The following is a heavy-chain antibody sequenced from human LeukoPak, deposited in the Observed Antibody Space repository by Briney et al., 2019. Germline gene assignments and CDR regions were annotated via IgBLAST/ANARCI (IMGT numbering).Heavy chain of an antibody. J-gene: IGHJ4*02. D-gene: IGHD3-3*01. CDR2: INHSGST. Sequence: PSETLSLTCAVYGGSFSGYYWSWIRQPPGKGLEWIGEINHSGSTNYNPSLKGRVTISVDTSKNQFSLKLSSVTAADTAVYYCARGLSNYDFWSGYATSYFDYWGQGTLVTVSS. V-gene: IGHV4-34*01. CDR3: ARGLSNYDFWSGYATSYFDY. CDR1: GGSFSGYY.